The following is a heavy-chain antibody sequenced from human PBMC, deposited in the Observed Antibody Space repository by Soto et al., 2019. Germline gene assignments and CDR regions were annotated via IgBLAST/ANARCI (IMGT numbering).Heavy chain of an antibody. CDR1: GFTFRSYA. Sequence: DVQLLESGGGLVQPGGSLRLSCVASGFTFRSYAMAWVRQAPGEGLEWVAAIGTSGSPTLSAYSVKSRFSISRDASRNTVSVQMKSPGFEETDTYNGKSTLGSSRRNALGVWGQWTTVSVSS. J-gene: IGHJ6*02. CDR2: IGTSGSPT. D-gene: IGHD7-27*01. V-gene: IGHV3-23*01. CDR3: KSTLGSSRRNALGV.